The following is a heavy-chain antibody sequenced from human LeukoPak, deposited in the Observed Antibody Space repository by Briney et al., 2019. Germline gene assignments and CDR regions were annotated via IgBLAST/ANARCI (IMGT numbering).Heavy chain of an antibody. CDR1: GFTFDDYG. CDR2: INWNGGST. Sequence: GGSLRLSCAASGFTFDDYGMSWVRQAPGKGLEWVSGINWNGGSTGYADSVKGRFTIYRDNAKNSLYLKMNSLRAEDTALYYCARESNYYGSGSYYKVGDFDYWGQGTLVTVSS. D-gene: IGHD3-10*01. CDR3: ARESNYYGSGSYYKVGDFDY. V-gene: IGHV3-20*04. J-gene: IGHJ4*02.